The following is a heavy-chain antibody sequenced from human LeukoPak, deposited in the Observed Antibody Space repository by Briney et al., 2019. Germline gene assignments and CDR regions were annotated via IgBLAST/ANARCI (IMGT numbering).Heavy chain of an antibody. J-gene: IGHJ3*02. D-gene: IGHD3-22*01. V-gene: IGHV4-39*01. CDR1: YGSISDISYY. Sequence: SETLSLTCTVSYGSISDISYYWGWIRQPPGKGLEWIGSIYYSGRTYYNSSLKSRVTISVDTSKNQFSLKLSSVTAADTAVYYCARPQKEYYYDSSGYYPRRHDAFDIWGQGTMVTVSS. CDR2: IYYSGRT. CDR3: ARPQKEYYYDSSGYYPRRHDAFDI.